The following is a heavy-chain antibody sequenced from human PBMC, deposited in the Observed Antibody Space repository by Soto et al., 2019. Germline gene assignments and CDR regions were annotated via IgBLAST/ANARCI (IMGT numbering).Heavy chain of an antibody. Sequence: GGSLRLSCAASGFSFNNVWMSWVRQTPGKGLGWVGRIKSKADGGTADYAAPLKGRVTISRDDSTNTLDLQMNNLKTEDTGVYFCARILQYFGAPRAYFDLWGRGSLVTV. J-gene: IGHJ2*01. CDR1: GFSFNNVW. V-gene: IGHV3-15*05. CDR3: ARILQYFGAPRAYFDL. CDR2: IKSKADGGTA. D-gene: IGHD3-10*01.